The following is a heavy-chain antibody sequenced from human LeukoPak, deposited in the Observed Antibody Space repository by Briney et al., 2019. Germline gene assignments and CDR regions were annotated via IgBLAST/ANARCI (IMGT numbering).Heavy chain of an antibody. Sequence: PGGSLRLSCAASGFTFSSYAMHWVRQAPGKGLEWVAVISYDGSNKYYADSVKGRFTISRDNSKNTLYLQMNSLRAEDTAVYYCAREDRVRGATNWFDPWGQGTLVTVSS. CDR2: ISYDGSNK. V-gene: IGHV3-30-3*01. D-gene: IGHD3-10*01. CDR3: AREDRVRGATNWFDP. J-gene: IGHJ5*02. CDR1: GFTFSSYA.